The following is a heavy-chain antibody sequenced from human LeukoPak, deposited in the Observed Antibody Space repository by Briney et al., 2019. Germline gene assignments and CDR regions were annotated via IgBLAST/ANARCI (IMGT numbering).Heavy chain of an antibody. J-gene: IGHJ4*02. Sequence: GGSLRLSCAASGFTFTNYNMNWVRQAPGKGLEWVSYISRSTTNVYYADSVKGRFTISRDNAKNSLYLQMSSLRAEDTAVYYCVRSSDYSDLAYWGQGTLVTVSS. D-gene: IGHD4-17*01. CDR1: GFTFTNYN. V-gene: IGHV3-48*01. CDR2: ISRSTTNV. CDR3: VRSSDYSDLAY.